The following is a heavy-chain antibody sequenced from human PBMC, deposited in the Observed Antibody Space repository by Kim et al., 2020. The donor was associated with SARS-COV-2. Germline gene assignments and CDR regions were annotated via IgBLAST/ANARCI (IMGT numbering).Heavy chain of an antibody. CDR3: ARYSSGG. V-gene: IGHV3-53*01. Sequence: SGGSTYYADSVKGRFTISRDNSKNTLYLQMNSLRAEDTAVYYCARYSSGGWGQGTLVTVSS. J-gene: IGHJ4*02. CDR2: SGGST. D-gene: IGHD2-15*01.